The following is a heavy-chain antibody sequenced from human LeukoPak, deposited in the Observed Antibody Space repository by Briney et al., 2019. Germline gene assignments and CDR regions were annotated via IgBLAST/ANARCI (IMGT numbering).Heavy chain of an antibody. CDR2: IYYNGGT. V-gene: IGHV4-59*01. Sequence: SETLSLTCTVSGGSISTYYWSXIRXPPGXXXXXXXYIYYNGGTNYYPSLKXRVTISVDTSKNQFSLKLSSVTAADTAVYYCARDGNSGFHYGSVAFDIWGQGTMVTVSS. CDR3: ARDGNSGFHYGSVAFDI. D-gene: IGHD5-12*01. J-gene: IGHJ3*02. CDR1: GGSISTYY.